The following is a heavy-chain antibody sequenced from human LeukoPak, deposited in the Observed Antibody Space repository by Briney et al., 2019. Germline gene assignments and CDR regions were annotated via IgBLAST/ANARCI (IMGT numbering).Heavy chain of an antibody. V-gene: IGHV3-21*01. J-gene: IGHJ4*02. CDR1: GFTFSSFG. D-gene: IGHD1-1*01. Sequence: GGSLRLAWAPLGFTFSSFGMNWVRQAPGKGRGWVSPISSSSTNINHADSVKGRFTISRDNAKNSLYLQMNSLRVEDTAVYYCARCTTGRTFGCLREIKRSREIDYWGQGTLVTVSS. CDR3: ARCTTGRTFGCLREIKRSREIDY. CDR2: ISSSSTNI.